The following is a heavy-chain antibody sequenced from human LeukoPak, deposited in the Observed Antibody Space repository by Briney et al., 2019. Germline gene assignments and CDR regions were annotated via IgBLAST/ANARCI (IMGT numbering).Heavy chain of an antibody. D-gene: IGHD3-3*01. V-gene: IGHV3-53*01. CDR3: ARSTYLTEWYFDY. CDR2: IYSGGST. Sequence: GGSLRLSCAASGFTFSSYSMSWVRQAPGKGLEWVSVIYSGGSTYYADSVKGRFTISRDNSKNTLYLQMNGLRAEDTAVYYCARSTYLTEWYFDYWGQGTLVTVSS. CDR1: GFTFSSYS. J-gene: IGHJ4*02.